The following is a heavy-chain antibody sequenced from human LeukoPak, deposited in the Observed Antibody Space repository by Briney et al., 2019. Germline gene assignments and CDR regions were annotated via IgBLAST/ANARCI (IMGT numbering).Heavy chain of an antibody. J-gene: IGHJ5*02. Sequence: GGSLRLSCATSGFSFSSYAMSWVRQAPRKGLEWVSSISGSGGSTYYADSVKGRFTISRDNSKNTLYLQMNSLRAEDTAVYYCAKDLSGSRNWFDPWGQGTLVTVSS. CDR3: AKDLSGSRNWFDP. V-gene: IGHV3-23*01. CDR2: ISGSGGST. D-gene: IGHD1-26*01. CDR1: GFSFSSYA.